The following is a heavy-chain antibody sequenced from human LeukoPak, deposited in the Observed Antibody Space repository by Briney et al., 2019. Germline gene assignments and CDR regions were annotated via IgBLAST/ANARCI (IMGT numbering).Heavy chain of an antibody. J-gene: IGHJ3*02. V-gene: IGHV3-30-3*01. CDR3: ARAETRQWLGWGAFDI. CDR1: GFTFSSYA. Sequence: GGSLRLSCAASGFTFSSYAMHWVRQAPGKGLEWVAVISYDGSNKYYADSVKGRFTISRDNSKNTLYLQMNSLRAEDTAVYYCARAETRQWLGWGAFDIWGQGTMVTVSS. CDR2: ISYDGSNK. D-gene: IGHD6-19*01.